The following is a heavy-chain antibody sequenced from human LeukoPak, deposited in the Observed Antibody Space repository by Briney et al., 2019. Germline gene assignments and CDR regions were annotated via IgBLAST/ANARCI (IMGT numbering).Heavy chain of an antibody. Sequence: GGSLRLACAASGFTFSSYSMNWVRQAPGKGLEWVSSISSSSSYIYYADSVKGRFTISRDNAKNSLYLQMNSLRAEDTAVYYCARAGRPALSIAARQEEFDYWGQGTLVTVSS. D-gene: IGHD6-6*01. CDR1: GFTFSSYS. CDR2: ISSSSSYI. CDR3: ARAGRPALSIAARQEEFDY. V-gene: IGHV3-21*01. J-gene: IGHJ4*02.